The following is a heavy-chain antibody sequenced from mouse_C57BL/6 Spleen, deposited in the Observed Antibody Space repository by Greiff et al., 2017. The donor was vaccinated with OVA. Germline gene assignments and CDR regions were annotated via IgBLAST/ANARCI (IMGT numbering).Heavy chain of an antibody. CDR2: IYPRSGNP. Sequence: VQLQQSGAELARPGASVKLSCKASGYTFTSYGISWVKQRTGQGLVWIGEIYPRSGNPYYNEKFKGKATLTADESSSTAYMELRSLTSEDSAVYFCARYGKKDDPYAMDYWGQGTSVTVRS. J-gene: IGHJ4*01. CDR3: ARYGKKDDPYAMDY. CDR1: GYTFTSYG. V-gene: IGHV1-81*01. D-gene: IGHD1-2*01.